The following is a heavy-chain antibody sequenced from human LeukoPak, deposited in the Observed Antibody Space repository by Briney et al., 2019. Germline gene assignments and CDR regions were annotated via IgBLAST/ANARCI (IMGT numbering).Heavy chain of an antibody. CDR2: ISWNSGSI. CDR3: ASTHYDSSGYYA. CDR1: GFTFDDYA. V-gene: IGHV3-9*01. Sequence: GGSLRLSCAASGFTFDDYAMHWVRQAPGKGLEWVSGISWNSGSIGYADSVKGRFTISRHNSKNTLYLQMNSLRAEDTAVYYCASTHYDSSGYYAWGQGTLVTVSS. D-gene: IGHD3-22*01. J-gene: IGHJ5*02.